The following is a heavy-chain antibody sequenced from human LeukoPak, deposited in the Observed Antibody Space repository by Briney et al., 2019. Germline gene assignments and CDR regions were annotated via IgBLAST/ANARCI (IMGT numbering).Heavy chain of an antibody. CDR1: GFTFSSYA. Sequence: GGSLRLSCAASGFTFSSYAMHWVRQAPGKGLEWVAVISYDGSNKYYADSVKGRFTISRDNSKNTLYLQMNSLRAEDTAVYYCAKLVLEMATILGAFDIWGQGTMDTVSS. CDR3: AKLVLEMATILGAFDI. CDR2: ISYDGSNK. V-gene: IGHV3-30-3*02. D-gene: IGHD5-24*01. J-gene: IGHJ3*02.